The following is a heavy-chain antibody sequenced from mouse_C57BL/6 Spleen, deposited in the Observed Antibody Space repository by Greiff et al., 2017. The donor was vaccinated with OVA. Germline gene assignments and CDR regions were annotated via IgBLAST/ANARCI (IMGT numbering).Heavy chain of an antibody. J-gene: IGHJ3*01. Sequence: EVQLQQSGPELVKPGASVKISCKASGYTFTDYYMNWVKQSHGKSLEWIGDINPNNGGTSYNQKFKGKATLTVDKSSSTAYMELRSLASEDSAVYYCSRGVYDYVWFAYWGQGTLVTVSA. D-gene: IGHD2-4*01. V-gene: IGHV1-26*01. CDR1: GYTFTDYY. CDR2: INPNNGGT. CDR3: SRGVYDYVWFAY.